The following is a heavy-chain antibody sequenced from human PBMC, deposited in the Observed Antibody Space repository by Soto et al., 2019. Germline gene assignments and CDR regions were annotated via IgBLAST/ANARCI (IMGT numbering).Heavy chain of an antibody. CDR2: IYHSGST. J-gene: IGHJ5*02. CDR1: GGSISSSNW. V-gene: IGHV4-4*02. Sequence: SETLSLTCAVSGGSISSSNWWSWVRQPPGKGLDWIGEIYHSGSTNYNPSLKSRVTISVDKSKNQLSLKLSSVTAADTAVYYCARTSPRGSGTWFDPWGQGTLVT. D-gene: IGHD3-10*01. CDR3: ARTSPRGSGTWFDP.